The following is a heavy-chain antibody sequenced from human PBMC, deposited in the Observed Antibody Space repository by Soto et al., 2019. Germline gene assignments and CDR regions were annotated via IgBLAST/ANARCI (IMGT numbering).Heavy chain of an antibody. CDR2: ISSDGNNK. V-gene: IGHV3-30*18. J-gene: IGHJ5*02. CDR3: AKDLLPNTVTTCGS. D-gene: IGHD4-17*01. CDR1: GFTFDSHG. Sequence: ESGGGAVQPGRSLRLSCAASGFTFDSHGMHWVRQAPGKGLEWVAVISSDGNNKYYADSVKGRFTISRDNFNNMLYLQMSSLRAEDTAVYYCAKDLLPNTVTTCGSWGQGTLVTVSS.